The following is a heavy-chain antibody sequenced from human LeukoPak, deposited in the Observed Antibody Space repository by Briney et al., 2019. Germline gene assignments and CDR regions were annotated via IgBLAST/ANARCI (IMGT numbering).Heavy chain of an antibody. CDR2: IYPGDSDT. CDR1: GYSFTSYW. J-gene: IGHJ4*02. Sequence: GESLQISCQGSGYSFTSYWIGWVRQMPGKGLEWMGIIYPGDSDTRYSPSFQGQVTISADKSISTAYLQWSSLKASDTAMYYCARGSLYCSGGSCEIDYWGQGTLVTVSS. D-gene: IGHD2-15*01. V-gene: IGHV5-51*01. CDR3: ARGSLYCSGGSCEIDY.